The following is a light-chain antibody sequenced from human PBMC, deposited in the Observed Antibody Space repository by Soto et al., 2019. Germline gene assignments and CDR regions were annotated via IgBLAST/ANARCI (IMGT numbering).Light chain of an antibody. Sequence: DIQMTQSPSSLSASVGDRVTITCRASQSISSYLNWYQQKPGKAPKLLIYGASSLQSGVLSRFSGSGSGTDFTLTISSLQPEDFVTYYCQKSYSTPRTFGQGTKVEIK. V-gene: IGKV1-39*01. CDR2: GAS. J-gene: IGKJ1*01. CDR3: QKSYSTPRT. CDR1: QSISSY.